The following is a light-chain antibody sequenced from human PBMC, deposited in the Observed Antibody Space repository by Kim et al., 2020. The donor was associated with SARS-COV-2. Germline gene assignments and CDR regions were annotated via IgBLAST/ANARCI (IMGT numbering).Light chain of an antibody. CDR3: SSYTSSSTLV. Sequence: GQSITISSTGASSDVGGYNYVSWYQQHPGKAPNLMIYDVSNRPSGVSNRFSGSKSGNTASLTISGLQAEDEADYYCSSYTSSSTLVFGTGTKVTVL. CDR1: SSDVGGYNY. V-gene: IGLV2-14*03. J-gene: IGLJ1*01. CDR2: DVS.